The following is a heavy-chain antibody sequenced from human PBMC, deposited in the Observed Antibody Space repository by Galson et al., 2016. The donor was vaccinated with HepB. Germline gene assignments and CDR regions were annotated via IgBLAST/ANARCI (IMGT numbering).Heavy chain of an antibody. CDR2: LNPDSGVN. CDR3: ARDRYSGSYYVGAFYI. Sequence: SVKVSCKASGYTFTGNYMHWVRQAPGQGLEWMGCLNPDSGVNSYAQKFQGRVTMTRDTSISTVHMELSRLKSDDTAIYYCARDRYSGSYYVGAFYICGQGTMVTV. CDR1: GYTFTGNY. V-gene: IGHV1-2*02. D-gene: IGHD1-26*01. J-gene: IGHJ3*02.